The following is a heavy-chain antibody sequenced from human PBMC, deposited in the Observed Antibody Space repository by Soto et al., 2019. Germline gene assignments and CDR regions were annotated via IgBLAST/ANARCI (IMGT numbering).Heavy chain of an antibody. D-gene: IGHD2-2*01. J-gene: IGHJ6*02. Sequence: ASVKVSCKASGYTFTRYDINWVRQATGQGLEWMGWMNPNSGNTGYAQKFQGRVTMTRNTSISTAYMELGSLRSDDTAVYFCGRGPSPRAPAGGTPYYYAMDVWGQGTTVTVSS. CDR1: GYTFTRYD. CDR3: GRGPSPRAPAGGTPYYYAMDV. CDR2: MNPNSGNT. V-gene: IGHV1-8*01.